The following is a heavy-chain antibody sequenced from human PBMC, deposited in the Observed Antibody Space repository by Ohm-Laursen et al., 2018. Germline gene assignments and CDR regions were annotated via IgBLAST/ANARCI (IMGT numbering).Heavy chain of an antibody. CDR2: MNPNSHNT. CDR1: GYTFTSYD. D-gene: IGHD4-23*01. J-gene: IGHJ5*02. Sequence: SSVKVSCKASGYTFTSYDIIWVRQASGQGPEWMGWMNPNSHNTGYARKFRGRVSITSGSSISTAYMELYSLTSEDTATYYCARAVRYQLLSDPWGQGTLVTVSS. CDR3: ARAVRYQLLSDP. V-gene: IGHV1-8*01.